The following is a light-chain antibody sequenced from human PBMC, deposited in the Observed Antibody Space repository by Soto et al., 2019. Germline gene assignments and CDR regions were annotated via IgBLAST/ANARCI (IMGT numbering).Light chain of an antibody. V-gene: IGKV1-39*01. CDR3: QQSYSNPVT. CDR1: QNISSY. CDR2: TAS. J-gene: IGKJ2*01. Sequence: DIQMTQSPSSLSASVGDRVTITCRASQNISSYLNWYQQKPGKAPNLLIYTASSFQSGVPSRFSGSGSGTDFTLTISSLQPEDFATYYCQQSYSNPVTFGQGTKLEI.